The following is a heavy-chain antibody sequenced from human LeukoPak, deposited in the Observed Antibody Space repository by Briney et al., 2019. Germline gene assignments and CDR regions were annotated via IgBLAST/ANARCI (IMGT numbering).Heavy chain of an antibody. CDR1: GFTFSSYG. J-gene: IGHJ4*02. V-gene: IGHV3-23*01. CDR3: ARGSRYDSGSYYTDYFDY. CDR2: ISGSGGST. D-gene: IGHD3-10*01. Sequence: GGSLRLSCAASGFTFSSYGMSRVRQAPGKGLEWVSAISGSGGSTYYADSVKGRFTISRDNSKNTLYLQMSSLRSEDTAVYYCARGSRYDSGSYYTDYFDYWGQGTLVTVSS.